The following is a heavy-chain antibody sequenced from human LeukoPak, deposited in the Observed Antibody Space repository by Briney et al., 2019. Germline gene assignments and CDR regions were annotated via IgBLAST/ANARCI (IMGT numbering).Heavy chain of an antibody. CDR1: GFTSSSYG. CDR2: ISYGGSNK. D-gene: IGHD6-13*01. V-gene: IGHV3-30*03. CDR3: ARARGAAGTGPIDY. Sequence: PGGSLRLSCAASGFTSSSYGLHWVRQAPRKGLEWGAVISYGGSNKSYADSVQGPFTISRDNSKNTLYLQMNSLRAEDTAVYYCARARGAAGTGPIDYWGRGTLVTVSS. J-gene: IGHJ4*02.